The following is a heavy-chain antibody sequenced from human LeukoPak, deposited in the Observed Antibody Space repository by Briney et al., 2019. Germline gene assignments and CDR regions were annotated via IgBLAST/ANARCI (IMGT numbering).Heavy chain of an antibody. Sequence: SGGSLRLSCAASGFTFSSYSMNWVRQAPGKALEWVSSISSSSSYIYYADSVKGRFTISRDNAKNSLYLQMNSLRAEDTAVYYCAREPPNEYYYDSSGYYTYWGQGTLVTVSS. D-gene: IGHD3-22*01. V-gene: IGHV3-21*04. CDR3: AREPPNEYYYDSSGYYTY. J-gene: IGHJ4*02. CDR2: ISSSSSYI. CDR1: GFTFSSYS.